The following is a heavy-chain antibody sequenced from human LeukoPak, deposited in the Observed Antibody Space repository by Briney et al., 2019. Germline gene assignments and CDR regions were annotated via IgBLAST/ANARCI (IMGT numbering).Heavy chain of an antibody. CDR1: GFTFSSYG. J-gene: IGHJ6*02. CDR3: ASCSGSYYYYGMDV. D-gene: IGHD1-26*01. V-gene: IGHV3-30*03. Sequence: GGSLRLSCAASGFTFSSYGMHWVRQAPGKGLEWVAVISYDRSNKYYADSVKGRFTISRDNSKNTLYLQMNSLRAEDTAVYYCASCSGSYYYYGMDVWGQGTTVTVSS. CDR2: ISYDRSNK.